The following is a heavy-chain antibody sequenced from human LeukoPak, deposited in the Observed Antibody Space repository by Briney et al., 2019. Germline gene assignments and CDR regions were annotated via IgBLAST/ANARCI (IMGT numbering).Heavy chain of an antibody. CDR3: ARRGYTSGWDF. Sequence: DSVKGRFTISRDNAKNSLYLQMNSLRAEDTAVYYCARRGYTSGWDFWGQGTLVTVSS. J-gene: IGHJ4*02. V-gene: IGHV3-7*01. D-gene: IGHD6-19*01.